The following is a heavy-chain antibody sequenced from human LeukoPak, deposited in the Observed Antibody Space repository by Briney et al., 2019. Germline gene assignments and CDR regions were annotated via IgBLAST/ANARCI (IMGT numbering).Heavy chain of an antibody. CDR2: IIPVFGTA. Sequence: SVKVSCKASGGTFSTYAINWVRQAPGQGLEWMGGIIPVFGTANYAQKFQGRVTITADESTSTAYMELSSLTSEDTAIYYCTRDHSSGLYYFDYWGQGTLVTVSS. CDR1: GGTFSTYA. J-gene: IGHJ4*02. V-gene: IGHV1-69*13. D-gene: IGHD6-19*01. CDR3: TRDHSSGLYYFDY.